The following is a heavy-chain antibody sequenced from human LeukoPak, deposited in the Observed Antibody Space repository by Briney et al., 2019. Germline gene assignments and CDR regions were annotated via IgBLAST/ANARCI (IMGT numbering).Heavy chain of an antibody. CDR2: INHSGSS. D-gene: IGHD3-9*01. V-gene: IGHV4-34*01. CDR1: GGSISSYY. Sequence: PSETLSLTCTVSGGSISSYYWSWIRQPAGKGLEWIGEINHSGSSNYNPSLKSRVTISVDTSKNQFSLKLSSVTAADTAVYYCAREYPHYDFLTGYYSRWYYFDYWGQGTLVTVSS. CDR3: AREYPHYDFLTGYYSRWYYFDY. J-gene: IGHJ4*02.